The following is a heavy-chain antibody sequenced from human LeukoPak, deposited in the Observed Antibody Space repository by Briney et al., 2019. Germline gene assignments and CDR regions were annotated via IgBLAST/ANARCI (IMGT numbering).Heavy chain of an antibody. CDR1: GGTFSSYD. CDR3: ARESGYSSQLFDP. D-gene: IGHD6-13*01. V-gene: IGHV1-8*03. CDR2: MNPNSGNT. Sequence: VASVKVSCKASGGTFSSYDINWVRQATGQGLEWMGWMNPNSGNTGYAQKFQGRVTITRNTSISTAYMELSSLRSEDTAVYYCARESGYSSQLFDPWGQGTLVTVSS. J-gene: IGHJ5*02.